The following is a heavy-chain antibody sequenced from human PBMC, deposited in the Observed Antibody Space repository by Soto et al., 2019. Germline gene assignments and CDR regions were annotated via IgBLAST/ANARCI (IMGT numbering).Heavy chain of an antibody. J-gene: IGHJ4*02. CDR1: GYTFTNYH. CDR2: ISGYNGNT. CDR3: ARASSSWYTEY. V-gene: IGHV1-18*01. D-gene: IGHD6-13*01. Sequence: QVQLLQSGAEVKKPGASVKVSCKASGYTFTNYHINWVRQAPGQGLEWMGWISGYNGNTNYAQKFQGRVTMTTDTSTSTAYMELRSLRSDDTDVYYCARASSSWYTEYWGQGTLVTVSS.